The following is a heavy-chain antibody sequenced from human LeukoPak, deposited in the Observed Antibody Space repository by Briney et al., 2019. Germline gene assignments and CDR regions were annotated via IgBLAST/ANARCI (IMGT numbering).Heavy chain of an antibody. CDR2: IKQDGSEK. CDR3: AKNAAGIVLMIYAPLDS. Sequence: GGSLRLSCVASGFTFSNYRMNWVRQAPGKGLEWVANIKQDGSEKFYVDSVKGRFTISGDESKNTLSLQMNSLRPEDTAVYYCAKNAAGIVLMIYAPLDSWGQGTLVTVSS. D-gene: IGHD2-8*01. CDR1: GFTFSNYR. V-gene: IGHV3-7*03. J-gene: IGHJ4*02.